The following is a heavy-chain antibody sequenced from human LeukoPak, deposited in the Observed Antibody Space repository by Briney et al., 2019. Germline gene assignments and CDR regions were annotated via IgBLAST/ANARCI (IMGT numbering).Heavy chain of an antibody. CDR3: ARDRRYCSSTSCYKNWFDP. D-gene: IGHD2-2*02. V-gene: IGHV1-18*01. CDR1: GYTFTSYG. Sequence: ASVKVSCKASGYTFTSYGISWVRQAPGQGLEWMGWISAYNGNTNYAQKLQGRVTTTTDTSTSTAYMELRSLRSDDTAVYYCARDRRYCSSTSCYKNWFDPWGQGTLVTVSS. J-gene: IGHJ5*02. CDR2: ISAYNGNT.